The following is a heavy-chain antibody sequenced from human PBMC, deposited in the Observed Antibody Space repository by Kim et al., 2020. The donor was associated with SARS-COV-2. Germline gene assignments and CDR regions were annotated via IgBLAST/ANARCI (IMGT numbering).Heavy chain of an antibody. CDR3: AKASRDHDAFDI. Sequence: GYADPVKGRFTISRDNAKNSLYLQMNSLRAEDTALYYCAKASRDHDAFDIWGQGTMVTVSS. V-gene: IGHV3-9*01. J-gene: IGHJ3*02.